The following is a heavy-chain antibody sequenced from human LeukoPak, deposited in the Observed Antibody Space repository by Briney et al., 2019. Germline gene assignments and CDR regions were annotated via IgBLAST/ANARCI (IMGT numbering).Heavy chain of an antibody. D-gene: IGHD2-15*01. V-gene: IGHV4-30-4*01. CDR2: IYRSGST. CDR3: ARGPPVYCSGGSCQHQSSDWYFDL. CDR1: GGSISSADFY. J-gene: IGHJ2*01. Sequence: PSETLSLTCTVSGGSISSADFYWSWIRQPPGKGLEWIGSIYRSGSTYYNPSLKSRVTTSVDTSKNQFSLKLSSVTAADSAVYYCARGPPVYCSGGSCQHQSSDWYFDLWGRGTLVTVSS.